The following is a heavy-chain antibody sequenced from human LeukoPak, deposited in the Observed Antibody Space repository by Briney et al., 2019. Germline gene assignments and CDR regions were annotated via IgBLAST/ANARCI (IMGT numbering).Heavy chain of an antibody. V-gene: IGHV3-23*01. Sequence: GGSLRLSCATSGFSFSSYAMSWVRQVPGKGLERVSAMSSSDDGRYYAASVRGRFTISRDTSRSTLYLQMNSLRAEDAAVYYCAKAPVTSCRGAFCYPFDYWGQGTLVTVSS. J-gene: IGHJ4*02. CDR1: GFSFSSYA. D-gene: IGHD2-15*01. CDR2: MSSSDDGR. CDR3: AKAPVTSCRGAFCYPFDY.